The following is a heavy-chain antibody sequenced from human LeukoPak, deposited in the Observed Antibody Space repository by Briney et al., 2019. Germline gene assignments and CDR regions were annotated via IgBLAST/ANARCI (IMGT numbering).Heavy chain of an antibody. CDR3: ARDRGAGKYYDY. CDR2: IWYDGSNA. J-gene: IGHJ4*02. V-gene: IGHV3-33*01. CDR1: GFTFRNHV. Sequence: GGSLRLSCAASGFTFRNHVMHWVRQAPGKGLEWGAIIWYDGSNAYYADSVKGRFTLSRDNSKKVLYLQMNSLRVEDTAVYYCARDRGAGKYYDYWGQGTQVTVSS. D-gene: IGHD4/OR15-4a*01.